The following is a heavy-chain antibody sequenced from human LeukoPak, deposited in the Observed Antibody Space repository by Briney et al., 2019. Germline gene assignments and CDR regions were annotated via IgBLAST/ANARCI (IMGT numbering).Heavy chain of an antibody. V-gene: IGHV1-69*04. J-gene: IGHJ4*02. CDR2: IIPILGIA. CDR3: ARDPGSGRY. CDR1: GYTFTSYG. D-gene: IGHD3-10*01. Sequence: ASVKVSCKASGYTFTSYGISWVRQAPGQGLEWMGRIIPILGIANYAQKFQGRVTITADKSTSTAYMELSSLRSEDTAVYYCARDPGSGRYWGQGTLVTVSS.